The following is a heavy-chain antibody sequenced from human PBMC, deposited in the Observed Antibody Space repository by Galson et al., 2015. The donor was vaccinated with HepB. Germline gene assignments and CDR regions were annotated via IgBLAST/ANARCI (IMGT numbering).Heavy chain of an antibody. D-gene: IGHD3-22*01. CDR2: ISYDGSNK. CDR3: ARTHYYDSGWFDP. CDR1: GFTFSSYA. J-gene: IGHJ5*02. V-gene: IGHV3-30-3*01. Sequence: SLRLSCAASGFTFSSYAMHWVRQAPGKGLEWVAVISYDGSNKYYADSVKGRFTISRDNSKNTLYLQMNSLRAEDTAVYYCARTHYYDSGWFDPWGQGTLVTVSS.